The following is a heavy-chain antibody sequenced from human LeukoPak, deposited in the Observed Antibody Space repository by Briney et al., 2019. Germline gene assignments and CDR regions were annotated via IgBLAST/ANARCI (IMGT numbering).Heavy chain of an antibody. CDR3: ARASGRYWWFDS. J-gene: IGHJ5*01. CDR1: GYTFTGYY. V-gene: IGHV1-2*02. D-gene: IGHD1-26*01. Sequence: GSVKVSCKASGYTFTGYYLHWVRQAPGQGLEWMGCVNPNSGDTNYAQKFQGSVTMTRDTSISTVYMELSRLRSDDTAVYYCARASGRYWWFDSWGQGTLVTVSS. CDR2: VNPNSGDT.